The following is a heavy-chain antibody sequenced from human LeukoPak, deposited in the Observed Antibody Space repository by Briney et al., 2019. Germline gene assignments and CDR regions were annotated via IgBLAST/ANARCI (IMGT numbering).Heavy chain of an antibody. V-gene: IGHV1-69*05. CDR1: GGTFSSYD. J-gene: IGHJ6*03. CDR2: IIPIFGTA. Sequence: GASVKVSCKASGGTFSSYDISWVRQAPGQGLEGMGGIIPIFGTANYAQKFQGRVTITTDESTSTAYMELSSLRSEDTAVYYCARPSGRNYYYMDVWGKGTTVTVSS. CDR3: ARPSGRNYYYMDV.